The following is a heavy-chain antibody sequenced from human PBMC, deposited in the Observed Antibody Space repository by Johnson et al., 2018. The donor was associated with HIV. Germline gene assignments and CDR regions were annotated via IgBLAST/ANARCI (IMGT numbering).Heavy chain of an antibody. V-gene: IGHV3-13*01. CDR3: ARGGSHITIFGVDINMGAFDI. D-gene: IGHD3-3*01. CDR1: GFTFSNYD. Sequence: EVQLVESGRGLIQPGGSLRLSCAASGFTFSNYDMYWVRQATGKGLEWVSGIGTAGDTHYADSLKGRFTISREDAKNSLYLQMNSLRAGDTAVYYCARGGSHITIFGVDINMGAFDIWGQGTLVTLSS. CDR2: IGTAGDT. J-gene: IGHJ3*02.